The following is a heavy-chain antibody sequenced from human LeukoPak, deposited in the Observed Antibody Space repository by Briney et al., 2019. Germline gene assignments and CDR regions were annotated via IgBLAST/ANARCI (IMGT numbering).Heavy chain of an antibody. V-gene: IGHV3-9*01. CDR3: AKTPYYYDSSGYYSY. Sequence: GGSLRLSCAASGFTFDDYAMHWVRQAPGKGLEWVSGISWNSGSIGYADSVKGRFTISRDNAKNSLYLQMNSLRAEDTALYYCAKTPYYYDSSGYYSYWGQGTLVTVSS. J-gene: IGHJ4*02. CDR1: GFTFDDYA. CDR2: ISWNSGSI. D-gene: IGHD3-22*01.